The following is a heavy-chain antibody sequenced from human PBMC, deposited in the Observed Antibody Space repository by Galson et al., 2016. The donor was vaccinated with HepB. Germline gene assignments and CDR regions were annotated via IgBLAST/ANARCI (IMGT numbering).Heavy chain of an antibody. CDR1: GYSFINYD. Sequence: SVKVSCKASGYSFINYDINWVRQAPGQGLEWMGWMNPSSGNTGYAQKFQGRVTMTRDTSLSTAYMELSGLKFDDTAVYYCARVRIVLCPTSRGGWFDPWGQGTLVAVSS. V-gene: IGHV1-8*01. CDR3: ARVRIVLCPTSRGGWFDP. J-gene: IGHJ5*02. CDR2: MNPSSGNT. D-gene: IGHD2/OR15-2a*01.